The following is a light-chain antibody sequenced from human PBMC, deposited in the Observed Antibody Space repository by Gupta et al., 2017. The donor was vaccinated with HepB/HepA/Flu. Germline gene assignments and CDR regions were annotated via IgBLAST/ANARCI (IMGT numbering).Light chain of an antibody. V-gene: IGLV2-14*03. CDR3: SSFTLTSTYV. CDR2: DVT. J-gene: IGLJ1*01. CDR1: SSDVGDYEY. Sequence: QSALPHPASGSGSPGQSITISCTGTSSDVGDYEYVSWYQQHPGKDPNLIIKDVTDRPSGISNRVSGSESGTTASITISGLQAEDDSYYYCSSFTLTSTYVFGTGTKVTVV.